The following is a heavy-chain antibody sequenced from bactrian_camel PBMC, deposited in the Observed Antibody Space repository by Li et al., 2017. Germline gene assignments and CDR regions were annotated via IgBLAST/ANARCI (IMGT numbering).Heavy chain of an antibody. D-gene: IGHD2*01. J-gene: IGHJ4*01. CDR1: GFTFRTHA. CDR3: VLLTHPPSYGASRCG. CDR2: VNVGGGSLT. V-gene: IGHV3S31*01. Sequence: DVQLVESGGGLVQPGGSLRLSCAASGFTFRTHAMTWVRQTADKGLEWVSTVNVGGGSLTYYRDSVKGRFTASQDNAKNTFYLLMNNLKPEESGTYWCVLLTHPPSYGASRCGWGQGTQVTVS.